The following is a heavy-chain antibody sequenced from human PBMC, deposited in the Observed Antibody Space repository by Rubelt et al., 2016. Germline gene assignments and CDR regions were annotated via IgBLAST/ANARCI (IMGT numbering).Heavy chain of an antibody. CDR3: ARVYYDSSGYFDY. V-gene: IGHV3-30*04. J-gene: IGHJ4*02. CDR2: ISYDGSNK. D-gene: IGHD3-22*01. Sequence: GRSLRLSCAASGFTFSSYAMHWVRQAPGKGLEWVAVISYDGSNKYYADSVKGRFTISRDNSKNTLYLQMNSLRAEDTAVYYCARVYYDSSGYFDYWGQGTLVTVSS. CDR1: GFTFSSYA.